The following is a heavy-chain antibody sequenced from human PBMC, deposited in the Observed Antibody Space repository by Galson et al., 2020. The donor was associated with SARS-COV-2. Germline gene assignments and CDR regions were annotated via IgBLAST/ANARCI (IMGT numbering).Heavy chain of an antibody. CDR3: ARWGALSYGGDVDS. CDR2: IYHTGTT. Sequence: SQTLSLTCAVSGYSISSGYYWGWIRQPPGKGLEWMGNIYHTGTTAYNPSLKSRITISVETPKNQFSLRLTSVTAAEAAVYYCARWGALSYGGDVDSWGQGTLVTASS. CDR1: GYSISSGYY. D-gene: IGHD3-16*01. V-gene: IGHV4-38-2*01. J-gene: IGHJ4*02.